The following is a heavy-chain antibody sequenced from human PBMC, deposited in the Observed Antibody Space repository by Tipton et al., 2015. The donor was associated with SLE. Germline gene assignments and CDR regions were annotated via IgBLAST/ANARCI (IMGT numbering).Heavy chain of an antibody. V-gene: IGHV4-39*07. CDR3: ARRRGYGVDY. CDR1: GGSISSSSYY. J-gene: IGHJ4*02. Sequence: TLSLTCTVSGGSISSSSYYWGWIRQPPGKGLEWIGSIYYSGSTYYNPSLKSRVTISVDTSKNQFSLKLRSVIAADTAVYYCARRRGYGVDYWGQGTLVTVSS. D-gene: IGHD4/OR15-4a*01. CDR2: IYYSGST.